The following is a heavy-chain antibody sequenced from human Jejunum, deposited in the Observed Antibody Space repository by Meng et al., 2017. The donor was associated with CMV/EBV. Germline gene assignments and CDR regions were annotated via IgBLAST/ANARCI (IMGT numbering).Heavy chain of an antibody. D-gene: IGHD1-26*01. Sequence: QRQGSGPGLVRPAEPRSLTCTASGDPISSGSHSWAWFRQPPGKRLEWIGSMYFSGIADYNPSLKSRVTISLHATQKQFSLRLTSVTAADSAVYFCARDLTNKWFYYWGQGTLVTVSS. J-gene: IGHJ4*02. CDR1: GDPISSGSHS. V-gene: IGHV4-39*07. CDR2: MYFSGIA. CDR3: ARDLTNKWFYY.